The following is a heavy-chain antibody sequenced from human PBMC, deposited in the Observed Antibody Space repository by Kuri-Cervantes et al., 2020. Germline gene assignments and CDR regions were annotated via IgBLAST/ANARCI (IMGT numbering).Heavy chain of an antibody. CDR3: ARDGYYDSSGYYS. Sequence: ASVKVSCKASGGTFSNYGISWVRQAPGQGPEWVGWINPNSGGTNYAQKFQGRVTMTRDTSISTAYMELSRLRSDDTAVYYCARDGYYDSSGYYSWGQGTLVTVSS. D-gene: IGHD3-22*01. V-gene: IGHV1-2*02. CDR2: INPNSGGT. CDR1: GGTFSNYG. J-gene: IGHJ4*02.